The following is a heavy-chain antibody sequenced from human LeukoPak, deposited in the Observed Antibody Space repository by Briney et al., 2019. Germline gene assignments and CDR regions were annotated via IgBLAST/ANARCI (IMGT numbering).Heavy chain of an antibody. Sequence: GRSLRLSCAASGFTFSSYGMHWVRPAPGKGLEWVAVISYDGSNKYYADSVKGRFTISRDNSKNTLYLQMNSLRAEDTAVYYCVRGVIVGDVWGQGTTVTVSS. CDR3: VRGVIVGDV. J-gene: IGHJ6*02. V-gene: IGHV3-30*03. CDR1: GFTFSSYG. D-gene: IGHD1-26*01. CDR2: ISYDGSNK.